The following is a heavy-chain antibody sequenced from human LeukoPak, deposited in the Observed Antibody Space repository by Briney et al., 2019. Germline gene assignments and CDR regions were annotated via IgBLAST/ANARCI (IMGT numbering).Heavy chain of an antibody. CDR2: MNPNSGNT. CDR1: GYTFTSCD. Sequence: GASVKVSCKASGYTFTSCDINWVRQATGQGLEWMGWMNPNSGNTGYAQKFQGRVTMTRDMSTSTVYMELSSLRSEDTAVYYCARGYCSSPSCYTFDLWGRGTLVTVSS. V-gene: IGHV1-8*01. J-gene: IGHJ2*01. CDR3: ARGYCSSPSCYTFDL. D-gene: IGHD2-2*02.